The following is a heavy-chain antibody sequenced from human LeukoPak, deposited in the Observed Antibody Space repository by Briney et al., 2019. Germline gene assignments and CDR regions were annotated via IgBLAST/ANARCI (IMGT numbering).Heavy chain of an antibody. Sequence: SETLSLTCAVYGGSFSGYYWSWIRQPPGKGLEWIGEINHSGSTNYNPSLKSRVTISVDTSKNQFSLKPSSVTAADTAVYYCAREGRITIFGVVIIKEYFQHWGQGTLVTVSS. CDR2: INHSGST. V-gene: IGHV4-34*01. CDR1: GGSFSGYY. D-gene: IGHD3-3*01. CDR3: AREGRITIFGVVIIKEYFQH. J-gene: IGHJ1*01.